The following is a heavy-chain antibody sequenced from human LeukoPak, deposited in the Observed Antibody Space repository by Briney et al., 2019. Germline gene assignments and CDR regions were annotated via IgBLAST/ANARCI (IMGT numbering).Heavy chain of an antibody. CDR2: IYYSGST. CDR3: ARGPCLHRYYYGSGSCLFDY. CDR1: GDSISSSSYY. D-gene: IGHD3-10*01. J-gene: IGHJ4*02. V-gene: IGHV4-39*07. Sequence: SETLSLTCTVSGDSISSSSYYWGWIRQPPGKGLEWIGSIYYSGSTNYNPSLKSRVTISVDTSKNQFSLKLSSVTAADTAVYYCARGPCLHRYYYGSGSCLFDYWGQGTLVTVSS.